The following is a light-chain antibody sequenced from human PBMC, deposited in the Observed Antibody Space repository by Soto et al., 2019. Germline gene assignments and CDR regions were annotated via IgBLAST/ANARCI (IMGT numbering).Light chain of an antibody. Sequence: DIQMTQSPSSLSASVGDRVTITCRASQTISTYLNWYQQKPGKAPRLLMYQTSTLEAGVPSRFSGGGSETEFTLAISGLQPEDFATYFCQQYYIYPPAFGPGTKVEI. V-gene: IGKV1-5*03. CDR3: QQYYIYPPA. J-gene: IGKJ3*01. CDR2: QTS. CDR1: QTISTY.